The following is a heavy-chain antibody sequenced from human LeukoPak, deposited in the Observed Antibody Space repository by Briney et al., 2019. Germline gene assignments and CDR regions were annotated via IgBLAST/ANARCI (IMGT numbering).Heavy chain of an antibody. CDR1: GYTFTSYA. V-gene: IGHV7-4-1*02. CDR2: INTNTGNP. J-gene: IGHJ3*02. D-gene: IGHD5-18*01. Sequence: VASVKVSCKASGYTFTSYAMNWVRQAPGQGLEWMVWINTNTGNPTYAQGFTGRFVFSLDTSVSTAYLQISSLKAEDTAVYYCAREGYSYGYQRAFDIWGQGTMVTVSS. CDR3: AREGYSYGYQRAFDI.